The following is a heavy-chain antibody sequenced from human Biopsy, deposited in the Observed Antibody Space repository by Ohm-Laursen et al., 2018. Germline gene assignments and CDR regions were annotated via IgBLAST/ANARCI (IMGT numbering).Heavy chain of an antibody. Sequence: SVKVSCKASGFTFSSSAVQWVRQARGRRLEWIGWIVVGSGHTNYAQKFQERVTITRDMATSTAYMELTSLRSEDTAVYYCAATSTLYYYYYAMDVWDQGTTITVSS. V-gene: IGHV1-58*01. J-gene: IGHJ6*02. CDR1: GFTFSSSA. CDR2: IVVGSGHT. CDR3: AATSTLYYYYYAMDV.